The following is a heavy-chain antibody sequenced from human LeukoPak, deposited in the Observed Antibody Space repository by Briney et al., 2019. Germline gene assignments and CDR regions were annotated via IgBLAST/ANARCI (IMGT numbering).Heavy chain of an antibody. CDR1: GGSISSSSYY. D-gene: IGHD3-3*01. J-gene: IGHJ4*02. CDR3: ASSDDFWSGYYGY. V-gene: IGHV4-39*07. CDR2: INHSGST. Sequence: SETLSLTCSVSGGSISSSSYYWGWIRQPPGKGLEWIGEINHSGSTNYNPSLKSRVTISVDTSKNQFSLKLSSVTAADTAVYYCASSDDFWSGYYGYWGQGTLVTVSS.